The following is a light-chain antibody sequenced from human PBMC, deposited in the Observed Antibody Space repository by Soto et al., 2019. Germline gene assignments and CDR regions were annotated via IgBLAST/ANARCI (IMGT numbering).Light chain of an antibody. CDR3: KQYKEWPPFT. CDR1: QYVSNK. V-gene: IGKV3-15*01. J-gene: IGKJ5*01. CDR2: GAS. Sequence: EIVLTQSPGTLCFSQVETSTLSFSASQYVSNKVAWYQQKPGQAPSLLILGASTRATGVPARFSGSGSGTEFTLSISSLQSEDFAVYYCKQYKEWPPFTFGQGTRLEIK.